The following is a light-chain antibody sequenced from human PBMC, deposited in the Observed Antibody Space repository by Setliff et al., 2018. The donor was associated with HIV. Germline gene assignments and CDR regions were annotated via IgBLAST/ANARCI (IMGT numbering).Light chain of an antibody. J-gene: IGLJ1*01. CDR2: DVS. CDR3: CSLTSTSSYV. V-gene: IGLV2-14*03. Sequence: QSVLTQPASVSGSPGRSITISCTGTSSDIGGYKSVSWYQQHPGKAPKLMIYDVSNRPSGVSNRFSGSKSGNTASLTISGLQAEDEADYYCCSLTSTSSYVFGTGTKVTVL. CDR1: SSDIGGYKS.